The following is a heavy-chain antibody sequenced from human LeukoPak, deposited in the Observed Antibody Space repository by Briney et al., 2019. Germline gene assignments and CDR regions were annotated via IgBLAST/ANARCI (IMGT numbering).Heavy chain of an antibody. CDR3: ARSTYDYASSGYSFHCDY. D-gene: IGHD2-21*01. J-gene: IGHJ4*02. CDR1: GGSVSTYF. CDR2: VYNSGST. Sequence: PSETLSLTCIVSGGSVSTYFWSWIRQPPGKSLEWIGYVYNSGSTGYNPSLQSRVTISLDTSKNEFSLRLSSVTAADTGVYYCARSTYDYASSGYSFHCDYWGQGTLVAVSS. V-gene: IGHV4-4*09.